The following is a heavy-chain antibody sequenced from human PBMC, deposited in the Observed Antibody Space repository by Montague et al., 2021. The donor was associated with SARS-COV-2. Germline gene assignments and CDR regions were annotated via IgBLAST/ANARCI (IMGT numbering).Heavy chain of an antibody. J-gene: IGHJ4*02. Sequence: SETLSLTCTVSGVSVTDYYWSWIRQPPGKGLEWVGDVLYDKGTNFNPSLKSRVAISVDTSKNQFSLRLTSVTAADTAFYYCVRHPHVDGLNGPPDFWDQGTLVTVSS. CDR3: VRHPHVDGLNGPPDF. D-gene: IGHD3-9*01. CDR1: GVSVTDYY. V-gene: IGHV4-59*08. CDR2: VLYDKGT.